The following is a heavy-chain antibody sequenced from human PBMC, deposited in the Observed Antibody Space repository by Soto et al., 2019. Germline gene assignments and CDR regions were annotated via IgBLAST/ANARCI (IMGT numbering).Heavy chain of an antibody. J-gene: IGHJ6*02. D-gene: IGHD6-6*01. CDR3: AKDLAARDYYYGMDV. Sequence: QVQLVESGGGVVQPGRSLRLSCAASGFTFSSYGMHWVRQAPGKGLEWVAVISYDGSNKYYADSVKGRFTISRDNSKNTLYLQMNSLRAEDTAVYYCAKDLAARDYYYGMDVWGQGTTVTVS. CDR1: GFTFSSYG. V-gene: IGHV3-30*18. CDR2: ISYDGSNK.